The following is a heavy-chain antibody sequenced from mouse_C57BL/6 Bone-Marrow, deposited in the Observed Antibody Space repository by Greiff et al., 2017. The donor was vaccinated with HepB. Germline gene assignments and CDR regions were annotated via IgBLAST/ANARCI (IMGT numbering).Heavy chain of an antibody. Sequence: HLVESGGGLVKPGGSLQLSCAAFGFTFSSYAFSWVRQTPEKRLEWVATISDGGSYTYYPDNLKGRFTISRDNAKNNLYLQMSHLKSEDTAMYYCARDNYYGSSPFAYWGQGTLVTVSA. D-gene: IGHD1-1*01. CDR1: GFTFSSYA. V-gene: IGHV5-4*01. CDR3: ARDNYYGSSPFAY. J-gene: IGHJ3*01. CDR2: ISDGGSYT.